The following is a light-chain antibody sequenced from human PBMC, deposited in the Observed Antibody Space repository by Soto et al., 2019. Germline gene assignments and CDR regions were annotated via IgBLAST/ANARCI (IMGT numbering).Light chain of an antibody. Sequence: QSVLTQPPSASGTPGQKVFISCSGSSSNIGGTNYAYWYQQLPGAAPKLLMHSNNLRPSGVPERISGSKFGTAASLAISGLRSEDEADYYCASWDDSLGAVIFSGGTKLTVL. CDR2: SNN. J-gene: IGLJ2*01. CDR1: SSNIGGTNY. CDR3: ASWDDSLGAVI. V-gene: IGLV1-47*02.